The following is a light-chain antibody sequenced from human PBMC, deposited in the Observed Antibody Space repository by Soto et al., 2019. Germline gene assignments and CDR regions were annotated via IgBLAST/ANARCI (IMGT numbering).Light chain of an antibody. V-gene: IGLV6-57*04. CDR1: SGSIASNF. J-gene: IGLJ7*01. CDR2: EDN. CDR3: QSYDINYGV. Sequence: NFMLTQPHSVSGSPGETVTISCTRSSGSIASNFVQWYQQRPGSAPRNVIYEDNYRPSGVPDRFSGSIDSSSNSASLTVSGLRTEDEADYYCQSYDINYGVFGGGTQLTVL.